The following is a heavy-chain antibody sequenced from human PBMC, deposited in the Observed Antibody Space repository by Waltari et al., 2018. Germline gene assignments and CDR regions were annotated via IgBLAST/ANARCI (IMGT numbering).Heavy chain of an antibody. V-gene: IGHV4-59*11. CDR1: GGSISSHY. Sequence: QVQLQESGPGLVKPSETLSLTCTVSGGSISSHYWSWIRQPPGKGLEWIGYIYYSGYNNYNPSLKGRVSISGDTSKIQFSLKLSSVTAADTAVYYCARESNYYDSSGSAYYFDYWGQGTLVTVSS. J-gene: IGHJ4*02. CDR3: ARESNYYDSSGSAYYFDY. D-gene: IGHD3-22*01. CDR2: IYYSGYN.